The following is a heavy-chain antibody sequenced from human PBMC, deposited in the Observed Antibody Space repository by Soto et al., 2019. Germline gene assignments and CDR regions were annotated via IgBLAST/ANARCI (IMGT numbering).Heavy chain of an antibody. J-gene: IGHJ4*02. CDR3: ARGVATVVTSYFDY. CDR1: GGSISSGGYS. D-gene: IGHD5-12*01. CDR2: IYHSGST. Sequence: SETLSLTCAVSGGSISSGGYSWSWIRQPPGKGLEWIGYIYHSGSTYYNPSLKSRVTISVDRSKNQFSLKLSSVTAADTAVYYCARGVATVVTSYFDYSGQGILVTVST. V-gene: IGHV4-30-2*01.